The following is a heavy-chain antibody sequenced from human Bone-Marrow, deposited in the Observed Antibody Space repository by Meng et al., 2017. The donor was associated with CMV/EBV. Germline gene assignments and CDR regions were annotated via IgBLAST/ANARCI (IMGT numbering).Heavy chain of an antibody. Sequence: ASVKVSCKTSGYTFTSYAMHWVRQAPGQRLEWMGWSNAGNGNTKYSQKFQGRVTITTDESTSTAYMELSSLRSEDTAVYYCARHHPGEYSSSSGVPLDYWGQGTLVTVSS. CDR1: GYTFTSYA. V-gene: IGHV1-3*01. D-gene: IGHD6-6*01. CDR3: ARHHPGEYSSSSGVPLDY. CDR2: SNAGNGNT. J-gene: IGHJ4*02.